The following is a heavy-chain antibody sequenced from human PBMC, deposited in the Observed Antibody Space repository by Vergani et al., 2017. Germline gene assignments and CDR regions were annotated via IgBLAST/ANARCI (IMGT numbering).Heavy chain of an antibody. CDR3: AREKGDLRGDAFDI. D-gene: IGHD3-16*01. CDR2: IYYSGTT. Sequence: QVQLQESGPGLVKASKTLSLTCSVSGAYVGSGGYYWSWVRQRPGMGLDWIGYIYYSGTTYYNPSLESRLTISLDTSENHLSLKLTSVTAADTAVYFCAREKGDLRGDAFDIWGQGTMVSVSS. V-gene: IGHV4-31*03. J-gene: IGHJ3*02. CDR1: GAYVGSGGYY.